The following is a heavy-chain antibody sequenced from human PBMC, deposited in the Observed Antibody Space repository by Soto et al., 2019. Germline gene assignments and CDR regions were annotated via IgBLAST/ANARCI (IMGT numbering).Heavy chain of an antibody. D-gene: IGHD2-2*01. CDR3: ARDSNQLLSRVRAPV. J-gene: IGHJ4*02. V-gene: IGHV3-30-3*01. CDR1: GFTFSSYA. CDR2: ISYDGSNK. Sequence: QVQLVESGGGVVQPGRSLRLSCAASGFTFSSYAMHWVRQAPGKGLEWVAVISYDGSNKYYADSVKGRFTISRDNSKNMLYLQMNSLRAEDTAVYYCARDSNQLLSRVRAPVWGQGTLVTVSS.